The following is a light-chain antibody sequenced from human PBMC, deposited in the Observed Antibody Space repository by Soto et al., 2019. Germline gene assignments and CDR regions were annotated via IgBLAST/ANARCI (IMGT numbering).Light chain of an antibody. CDR3: QQTLKPPLT. J-gene: IGKJ3*01. V-gene: IGKV1-39*01. CDR2: AAS. CDR1: QSVTNY. Sequence: IQMTQSPSSLSACVGDRVTVPCRASQSVTNYLKWYQQRPGKAPKRLIYAASTLQSGVPSRFSGSGSGTEFTLTISSLQPEDFATYYCQQTLKPPLTFGPGTKVDT.